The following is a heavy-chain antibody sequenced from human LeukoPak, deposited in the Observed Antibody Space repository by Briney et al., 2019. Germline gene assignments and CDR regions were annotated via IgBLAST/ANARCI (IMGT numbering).Heavy chain of an antibody. CDR1: GGSISSDAYS. V-gene: IGHV4-30-2*01. D-gene: IGHD5-18*01. J-gene: IGHJ4*02. CDR2: IFHSGST. Sequence: SETLSLTCAVSGGSISSDAYSWNWIRHPPGKGLEWIGHIFHSGSTYYNPSLKSRVTMSVDRSKNQFSLRLSSVTAADAAVYYCARATAMVTYFDDWGQGTLVTVSS. CDR3: ARATAMVTYFDD.